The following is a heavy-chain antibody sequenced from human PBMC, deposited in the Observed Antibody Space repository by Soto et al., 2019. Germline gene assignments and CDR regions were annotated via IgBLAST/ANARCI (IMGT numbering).Heavy chain of an antibody. CDR2: ISSSSYI. Sequence: GGSLRLSCAASGFTFSSYSMNWVRQAPGKGLEWVSSISSSSYIYYADSVKGRFTISRDNAKNSLYLQMNSLRAEDTAVYYCARDMSYGPPGWFDPWGQGTLVTVSS. D-gene: IGHD5-18*01. J-gene: IGHJ5*02. V-gene: IGHV3-21*01. CDR1: GFTFSSYS. CDR3: ARDMSYGPPGWFDP.